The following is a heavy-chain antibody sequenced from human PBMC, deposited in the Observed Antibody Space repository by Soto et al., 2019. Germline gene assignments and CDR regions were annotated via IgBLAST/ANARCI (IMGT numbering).Heavy chain of an antibody. CDR2: IRSKANSYAT. CDR1: GFTFSGSA. V-gene: IGHV3-73*01. Sequence: GSLRLSCAASGFTFSGSAMHWVRQASGKGLEWVGRIRSKANSYATAYAASVKGRFTISRDDSKNTAYLQMNSLKTEDTAVYYCTRLSSIADFDYWGQGTLVTVSS. D-gene: IGHD6-6*01. J-gene: IGHJ4*02. CDR3: TRLSSIADFDY.